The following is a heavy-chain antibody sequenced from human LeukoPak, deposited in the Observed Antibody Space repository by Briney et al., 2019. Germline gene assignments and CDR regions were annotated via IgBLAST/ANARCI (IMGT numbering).Heavy chain of an antibody. CDR2: IYPGDSDT. V-gene: IGHV5-51*01. CDR3: ARIAQYYYDSSHFDY. J-gene: IGHJ4*02. Sequence: GESLQISCKGSGYSFTSYWIGWVRQMPGKGLEWMGIIYPGDSDTRYSPSFQGQVTISADKSISTAYLQWSSLKASDTAMYYCARIAQYYYDSSHFDYWGQGTVVTVSS. CDR1: GYSFTSYW. D-gene: IGHD3-22*01.